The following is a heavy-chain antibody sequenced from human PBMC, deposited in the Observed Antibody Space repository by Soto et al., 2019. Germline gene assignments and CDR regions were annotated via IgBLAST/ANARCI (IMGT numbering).Heavy chain of an antibody. J-gene: IGHJ6*03. CDR3: ARRKVPSGYSSSWYATDYYYMDV. CDR2: IYYSGST. CDR1: GGSISSSSYY. V-gene: IGHV4-39*01. Sequence: SETLSLTCTVSGGSISSSSYYWGWIRQPPGKGLEWIGSIYYSGSTYYNPSLKSRVTISVDTSKNQFSLKLSSVTAADTAVYYCARRKVPSGYSSSWYATDYYYMDVWGKGTTVTVSS. D-gene: IGHD6-13*01.